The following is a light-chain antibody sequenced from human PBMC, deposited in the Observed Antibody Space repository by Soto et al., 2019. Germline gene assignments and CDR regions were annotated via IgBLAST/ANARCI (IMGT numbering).Light chain of an antibody. CDR1: QSVLSTSDNRNY. J-gene: IGKJ1*01. Sequence: DIVMTQSPDSLAVSLGERATVNCKSSQSVLSTSDNRNYLSWYQQKPGQPPKLLIYWASTRASGVPDRFSGSGYGTDFTLTISSLQAEDVAVYYCQQYYRTTRTLGQGTKVESK. CDR2: WAS. V-gene: IGKV4-1*01. CDR3: QQYYRTTRT.